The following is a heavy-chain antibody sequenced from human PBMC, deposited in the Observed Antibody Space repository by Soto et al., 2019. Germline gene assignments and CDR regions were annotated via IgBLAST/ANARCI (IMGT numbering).Heavy chain of an antibody. D-gene: IGHD6-13*01. CDR3: ARDTPDLYSSSWYWFDP. CDR2: ISAYNGNT. CDR1: GYAFTSSG. Sequence: SVKVACKSSGYAFTSSGISWVRQAPGQGLEWMGWISAYNGNTNYAQKLQGRVTMTTDTSTSTAYMELRSLRSDDTAVYYCARDTPDLYSSSWYWFDPWG. J-gene: IGHJ5*02. V-gene: IGHV1-18*01.